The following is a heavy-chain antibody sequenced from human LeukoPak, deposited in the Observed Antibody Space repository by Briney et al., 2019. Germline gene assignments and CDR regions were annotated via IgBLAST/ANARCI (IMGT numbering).Heavy chain of an antibody. CDR3: TKDLMTGYSSGWYLGY. Sequence: GGSLRLSCVVSGFSLSSDAMSWVRQAPGKGLEWVSVSSGSDDSTHYAHSVKGRFIMSRDNSENTLYLQMNSLRAEDTAVYYCTKDLMTGYSSGWYLGYWGQGTLVTVSS. V-gene: IGHV3-23*01. CDR2: SSGSDDST. CDR1: GFSLSSDA. D-gene: IGHD6-19*01. J-gene: IGHJ4*02.